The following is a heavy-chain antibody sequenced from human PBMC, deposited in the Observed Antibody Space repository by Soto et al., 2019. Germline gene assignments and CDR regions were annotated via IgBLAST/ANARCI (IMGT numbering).Heavy chain of an antibody. CDR3: ARFFGRGVDY. J-gene: IGHJ4*02. Sequence: EVQLVESGGGLVQPGGSLRLSCVASGFTFSTDSMNWVRQAPGKGLEWVAHISTSGATRYYADSVKGRFTISRDNAKTSLYLQMDSRRNEVTAVYYCARFFGRGVDYWGQGTLVTVSS. D-gene: IGHD3-10*01. CDR2: ISTSGATR. V-gene: IGHV3-48*02. CDR1: GFTFSTDS.